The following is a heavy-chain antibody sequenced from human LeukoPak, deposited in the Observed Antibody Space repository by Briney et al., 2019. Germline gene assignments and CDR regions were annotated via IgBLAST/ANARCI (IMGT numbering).Heavy chain of an antibody. J-gene: IGHJ4*02. CDR3: ARISLGTLDY. CDR2: ISYDGSNK. D-gene: IGHD3/OR15-3a*01. CDR1: GFTFSSYA. V-gene: IGHV3-30*14. Sequence: GGSPRLSCAASGFTFSSYAIHWVRQAPGKGLEWVAVISYDGSNKYYADSVKGRFTISRDSSKNTLYLQMNSLRAEDTAVYYCARISLGTLDYWGQGTLVTVSS.